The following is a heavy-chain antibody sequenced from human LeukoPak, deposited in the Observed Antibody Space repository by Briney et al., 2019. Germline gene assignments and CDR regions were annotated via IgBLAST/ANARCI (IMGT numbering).Heavy chain of an antibody. V-gene: IGHV3-9*03. Sequence: PGGSLRLSCAASGFTFDDYAMHWVRQAPGKGLEWVSGISWNSGSIGYADSVKGRFTISRDNAKNSLYLQMNSLRAEDMALYYCAKAKYSSLLFDYWGQGTLVTVSS. CDR1: GFTFDDYA. J-gene: IGHJ4*02. CDR3: AKAKYSSLLFDY. CDR2: ISWNSGSI. D-gene: IGHD6-19*01.